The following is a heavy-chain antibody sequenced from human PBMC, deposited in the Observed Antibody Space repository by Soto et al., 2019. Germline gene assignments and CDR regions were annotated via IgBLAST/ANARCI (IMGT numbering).Heavy chain of an antibody. J-gene: IGHJ4*02. CDR3: AREGLDYYESSGYYYGPFFDY. CDR1: NYTFTNYG. D-gene: IGHD3-22*01. Sequence: QVQLVQSGAEVKKPGASVKVSCKASNYTFTNYGISWVRRAPGQGLEWMGWISAYNGNTNYAQKLQGRVTMTTDTSTSTAYMELRSLRSDDTAAYYCAREGLDYYESSGYYYGPFFDYWSQGTLFTVSS. CDR2: ISAYNGNT. V-gene: IGHV1-18*01.